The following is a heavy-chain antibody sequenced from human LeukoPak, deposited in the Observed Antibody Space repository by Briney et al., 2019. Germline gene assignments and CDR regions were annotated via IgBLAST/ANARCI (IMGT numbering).Heavy chain of an antibody. V-gene: IGHV3-21*01. J-gene: IGHJ6*02. D-gene: IGHD3-9*01. Sequence: GGSLRLSCAASGFTFSSYNMNWVRQAPGKGLEWVSSISSSSSYIYYADSVKGRFTISRDNAKNSLYLQMNSLRAEDTAVYYCAIVLPHSHHSLRYFDWLLPDYGMDVWGQGTTVTVSS. CDR1: GFTFSSYN. CDR3: AIVLPHSHHSLRYFDWLLPDYGMDV. CDR2: ISSSSSYI.